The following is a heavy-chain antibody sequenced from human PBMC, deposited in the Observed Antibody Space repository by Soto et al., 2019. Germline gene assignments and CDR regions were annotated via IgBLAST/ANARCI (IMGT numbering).Heavy chain of an antibody. CDR1: GFSLSTSGVG. V-gene: IGHV2-5*02. J-gene: IGHJ6*02. CDR3: AHTRIAAAGYYYHGMDV. CDR2: IYWDDDK. Sequence: QITLKESGPTLVKPTQTLTLTCTFSGFSLSTSGVGVGWIRQPPGKALEWLALIYWDDDKRYSPSLKSRLTINKDPSKNQVVLTMTHMDPVDTATYYCAHTRIAAAGYYYHGMDVWGQGTTVTVSS. D-gene: IGHD6-13*01.